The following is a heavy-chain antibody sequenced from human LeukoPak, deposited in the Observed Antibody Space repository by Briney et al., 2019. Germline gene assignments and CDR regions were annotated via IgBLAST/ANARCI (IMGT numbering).Heavy chain of an antibody. D-gene: IGHD4-17*01. CDR1: GFAFSSYW. Sequence: GGSLRLSCAASGFAFSSYWMHWVRQAPGKGLVWVSRINSDGRSTSYADSVKGRFTISRDNAKNTLYLQMNSLRAEDTAVYYCARVGSDYDFDYWGQGTLVTVSS. CDR2: INSDGRST. V-gene: IGHV3-74*01. J-gene: IGHJ4*02. CDR3: ARVGSDYDFDY.